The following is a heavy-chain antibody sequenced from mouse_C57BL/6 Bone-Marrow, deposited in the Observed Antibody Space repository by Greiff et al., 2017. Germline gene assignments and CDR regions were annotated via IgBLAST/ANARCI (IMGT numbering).Heavy chain of an antibody. CDR1: GFSLSTFGMG. CDR2: IWWDDDK. CDR3: ARGTYYYDSSRFDY. Sequence: QVTLKESGPGILQPSQTLSLTCSFSGFSLSTFGMGVGWIRQPSGKGLEWLAHIWWDDDKYYKPALKGRLTISKDTSKNQVFLKIANVDTADTATYYCARGTYYYDSSRFDYWGQGTTLTVSS. J-gene: IGHJ2*01. V-gene: IGHV8-8*01. D-gene: IGHD1-1*01.